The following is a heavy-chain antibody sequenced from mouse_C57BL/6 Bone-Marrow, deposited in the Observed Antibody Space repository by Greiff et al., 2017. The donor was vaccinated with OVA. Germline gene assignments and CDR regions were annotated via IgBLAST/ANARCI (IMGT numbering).Heavy chain of an antibody. CDR1: GYTFTSYW. V-gene: IGHV1-59*01. J-gene: IGHJ3*01. Sequence: QVQLQQPGAELVRPGTSVKLSCKASGYTFTSYWMHWVKQRPGQGLEWIGVIDPSDSYTNYNQKFKGKATLTVDTSSSTAYMQLSSLTSEDSAVYYCARGGKNYYGSSYRCAYWGQGTLVTVSA. D-gene: IGHD1-1*01. CDR3: ARGGKNYYGSSYRCAY. CDR2: IDPSDSYT.